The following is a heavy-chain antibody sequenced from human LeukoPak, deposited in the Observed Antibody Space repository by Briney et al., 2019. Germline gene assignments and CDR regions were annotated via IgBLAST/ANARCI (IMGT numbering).Heavy chain of an antibody. V-gene: IGHV4-30-2*01. J-gene: IGHJ4*02. Sequence: PSQTLSLTCTVSGGSISSGGYYWSWIRQPPGKGLEWIGYIYHSGSTYYNPSLKSRVTISVDTSKNQFSLKLSSVTAADTAVYYCARGYRWLNFDYWGQGTLVTVSS. CDR2: IYHSGST. D-gene: IGHD4-23*01. CDR3: ARGYRWLNFDY. CDR1: GGSISSGGYY.